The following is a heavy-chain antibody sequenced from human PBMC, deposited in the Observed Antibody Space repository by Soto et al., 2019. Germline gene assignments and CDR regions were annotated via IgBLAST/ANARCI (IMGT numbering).Heavy chain of an antibody. CDR3: ARAPFPDSGNYLY. D-gene: IGHD1-26*01. CDR1: GYTFTTYT. CDR2: INAGNGNT. J-gene: IGHJ4*02. Sequence: QVQLVQSGAEEKKPGASVKVSCKASGYTFTTYTMHWVRQAPGQSLEWMGWINAGNGNTKYSQKFQGRVTISRDTSASTAYMELSSLRSEDTAVYYCARAPFPDSGNYLYWGQGTLVTVSS. V-gene: IGHV1-3*05.